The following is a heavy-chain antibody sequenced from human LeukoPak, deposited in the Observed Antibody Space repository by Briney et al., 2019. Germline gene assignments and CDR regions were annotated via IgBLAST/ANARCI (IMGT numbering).Heavy chain of an antibody. J-gene: IGHJ4*02. Sequence: GGSLRLSCAASGFSFNSYAMTWVRQAPGKGLEWVSIIIGSSGSTFYADSVKDRFTISRDNSKNTLYLQMNSLRVEDTAVYYCAKGGYDYVEVAYFDFWGQGTLVTVSS. D-gene: IGHD5-12*01. CDR1: GFSFNSYA. CDR3: AKGGYDYVEVAYFDF. V-gene: IGHV3-23*01. CDR2: IIGSSGST.